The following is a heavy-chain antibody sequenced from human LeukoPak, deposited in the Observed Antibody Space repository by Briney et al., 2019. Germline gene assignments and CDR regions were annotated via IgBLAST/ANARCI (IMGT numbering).Heavy chain of an antibody. CDR2: ISSSSSYI. Sequence: GGSLRRSCAASGFTFSSCSMNWVRQAPGKGLEWVSSISSSSSYIYYADSVKGRFTISRDNAKNSLYLQMNSLRAEDTAVYYCARDSGANFYGDYYFDYWGQGTLVTVSS. V-gene: IGHV3-21*01. CDR3: ARDSGANFYGDYYFDY. J-gene: IGHJ4*02. CDR1: GFTFSSCS. D-gene: IGHD4-17*01.